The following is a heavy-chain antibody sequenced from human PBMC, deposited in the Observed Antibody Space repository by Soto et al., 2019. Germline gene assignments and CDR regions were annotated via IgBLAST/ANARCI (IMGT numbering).Heavy chain of an antibody. CDR2: ISGSGGST. J-gene: IGHJ4*02. CDR1: GFTFSSYA. V-gene: IGHV3-23*01. D-gene: IGHD3-16*02. CDR3: AKGGDYVWGIYRTPIDY. Sequence: EVQLLESGGGLVQPGGSLRLSCAASGFTFSSYAMSWVRQAPGKGLEWVSAISGSGGSTYYADSVKGRFTISRDNSKNTLYLQMNSLRAEDTAVYYCAKGGDYVWGIYRTPIDYWGQGTLVTVSS.